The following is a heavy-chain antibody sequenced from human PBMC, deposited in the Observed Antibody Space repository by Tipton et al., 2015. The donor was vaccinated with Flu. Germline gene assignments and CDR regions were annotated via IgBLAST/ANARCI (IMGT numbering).Heavy chain of an antibody. Sequence: SLRLSCAASGFTFSSYAMHWVRQAPGKGLEWVAVISYDGSNKYYADSVKGRFTISRDNSKNTLYLQMNSLRAEDTAVYYCASLDCWRDIVVVPAAIEVDYWGQGTLVTVSS. CDR3: ASLDCWRDIVVVPAAIEVDY. CDR1: GFTFSSYA. D-gene: IGHD2-2*02. J-gene: IGHJ4*02. CDR2: ISYDGSNK. V-gene: IGHV3-30-3*01.